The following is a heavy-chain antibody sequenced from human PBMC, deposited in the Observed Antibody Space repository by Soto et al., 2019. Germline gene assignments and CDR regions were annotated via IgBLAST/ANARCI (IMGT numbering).Heavy chain of an antibody. D-gene: IGHD3-10*01. CDR1: GFTFSSYA. Sequence: EVQLLESGGGLVQPGGSLRLSCAASGFTFSSYAMSWVRQAPGKGLEWVSAISGSGGSTYYADSVKGRFTISRDNSKNTLYLQMNSLRAEDTAVYYCAKARGGRTHYYYVMDVWGQVTTVNVSS. V-gene: IGHV3-23*01. CDR2: ISGSGGST. J-gene: IGHJ6*02. CDR3: AKARGGRTHYYYVMDV.